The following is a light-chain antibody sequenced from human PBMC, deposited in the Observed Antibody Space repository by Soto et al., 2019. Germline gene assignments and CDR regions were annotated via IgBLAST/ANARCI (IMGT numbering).Light chain of an antibody. J-gene: IGKJ1*01. CDR1: QSLRSNF. CDR2: DAS. V-gene: IGKV3-20*01. CDR3: HQFGYSPRP. Sequence: DIVLARSPATLSVYPGERATLSCTARQSLRSNFLAWYQQKPGQAPRLLIYDASSRAAGIPDRFSGSGSGTDFTLAIRRLEPEDFAVYYCHQFGYSPRPFGQGTKVDNK.